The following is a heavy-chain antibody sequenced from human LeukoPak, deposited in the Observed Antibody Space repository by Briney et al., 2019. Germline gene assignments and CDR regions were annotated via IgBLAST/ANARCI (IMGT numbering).Heavy chain of an antibody. CDR1: GFTFSSYS. J-gene: IGHJ4*02. D-gene: IGHD3-22*01. V-gene: IGHV3-21*01. CDR2: ISSSSSYI. CDR3: ARFVYGYYYDSSGYTPPAYFDY. Sequence: GGSLRLSCAASGFTFSSYSMNWVRQAPGKGLEWVSSISSSSSYIYCADSVKGRFTISRDNAKNSLYLQMNSLRAEDTAVYYCARFVYGYYYDSSGYTPPAYFDYWGQGTLVTVSS.